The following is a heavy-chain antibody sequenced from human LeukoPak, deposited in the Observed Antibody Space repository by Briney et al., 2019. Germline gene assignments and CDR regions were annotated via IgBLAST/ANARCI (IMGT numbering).Heavy chain of an antibody. J-gene: IGHJ5*02. CDR2: IYSDTTA. CDR3: AKVKEGWFDP. CDR1: GFTVSSNY. Sequence: GGSLRLSCAASGFTVSSNYMGWVRQAPGRGLEWVSVIYSDTTAYYPDSVKGRFTISRDNSKNTLYLQMNSLSTDDTAVYYCAKVKEGWFDPWGQGTLVTVSS. V-gene: IGHV3-66*01.